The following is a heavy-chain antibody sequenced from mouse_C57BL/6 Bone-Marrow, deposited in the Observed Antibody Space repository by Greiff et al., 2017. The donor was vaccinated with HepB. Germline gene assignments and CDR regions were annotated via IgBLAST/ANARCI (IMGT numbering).Heavy chain of an antibody. CDR2: FYPGSGSI. D-gene: IGHD2-14*01. Sequence: QVQLQQSGAELVKPGASVKLSCKASGYTFTEYTIHGVKQRPGQGLEWIGWFYPGSGSIKYNEKFKDKATLTADKSASTVYMEFSRLTSEDSAVYFCERHEDGYSWFAYWGQGTLVTVSA. J-gene: IGHJ3*01. V-gene: IGHV1-62-2*01. CDR3: ERHEDGYSWFAY. CDR1: GYTFTEYT.